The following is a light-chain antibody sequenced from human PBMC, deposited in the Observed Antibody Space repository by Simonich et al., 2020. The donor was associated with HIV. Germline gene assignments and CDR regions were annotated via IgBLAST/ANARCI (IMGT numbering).Light chain of an antibody. V-gene: IGLV1-40*01. CDR3: QSYDSSLSGSV. CDR1: GSNIGAGYD. CDR2: GNS. J-gene: IGLJ2*01. Sequence: QSVLTQPPSVSGAPGQRVTISCTGSGSNIGAGYDVHWYQQLPGTVPKLLIYGNSNRPSGVPDRFCASKSGTSASLAITGLLAEDEADYYCQSYDSSLSGSVFGGGTKLTVL.